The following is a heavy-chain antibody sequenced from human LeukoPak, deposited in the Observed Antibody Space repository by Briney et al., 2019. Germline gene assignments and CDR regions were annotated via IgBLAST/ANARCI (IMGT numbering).Heavy chain of an antibody. CDR2: ITGSSHKT. D-gene: IGHD3-16*01. J-gene: IGHJ4*02. Sequence: GGSLRLSCEASGFTFSNYALNWIRQAPGKGLEWISSITGSSHKTYYAQSLRGRVTISRDNAKNSLYLQMDSPRVEDTAVDYCGGGASSTSEFDSWGKGTRVIASS. V-gene: IGHV3-21*01. CDR3: GGGASSTSEFDS. CDR1: GFTFSNYA.